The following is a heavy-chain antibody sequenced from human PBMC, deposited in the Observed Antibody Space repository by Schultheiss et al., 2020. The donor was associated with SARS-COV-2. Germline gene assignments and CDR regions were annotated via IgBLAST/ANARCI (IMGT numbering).Heavy chain of an antibody. CDR1: GFRFSSYW. V-gene: IGHV3-33*08. CDR2: IWYDGSNK. CDR3: ARAYCSSTSCHMGGFY. D-gene: IGHD2-2*01. Sequence: GGSLRLSCVASGFRFSSYWMHWVRQAPGKGLEWVAVIWYDGSNKYYADSVKGRFTISRDNSKNTLHLQMNSLRAEDTAVYYCARAYCSSTSCHMGGFYWGQGTLVTVSS. J-gene: IGHJ4*02.